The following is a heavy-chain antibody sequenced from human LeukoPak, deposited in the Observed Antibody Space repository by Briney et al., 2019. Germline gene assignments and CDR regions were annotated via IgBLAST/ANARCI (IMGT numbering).Heavy chain of an antibody. CDR3: AREVGDCSGGSCYSAYNWFDP. D-gene: IGHD2-15*01. Sequence: GASVKVSCKASGYTFTGYYMHWVRQAPGQGLEWMGWINPNSGGTNYAQKFQGRVTMTGDTSISTAYMELSRLRSDDTAVYYCAREVGDCSGGSCYSAYNWFDPWGQGTLVTVSS. J-gene: IGHJ5*02. V-gene: IGHV1-2*02. CDR1: GYTFTGYY. CDR2: INPNSGGT.